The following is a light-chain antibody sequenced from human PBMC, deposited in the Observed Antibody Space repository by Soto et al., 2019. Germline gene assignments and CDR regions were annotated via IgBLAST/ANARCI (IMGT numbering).Light chain of an antibody. J-gene: IGLJ3*02. CDR3: SSYTSIYTLGV. CDR2: EVS. CDR1: SNDVGGYDY. Sequence: QSALTQPASVSGSPGQAITISCTGTSNDVGGYDYVSWFQQYPGKAPKLLIFEVSHRPSGVSNRFSGSESGNTASLTISGLQAEDEADYYCSSYTSIYTLGVFGGGTKVTVL. V-gene: IGLV2-14*01.